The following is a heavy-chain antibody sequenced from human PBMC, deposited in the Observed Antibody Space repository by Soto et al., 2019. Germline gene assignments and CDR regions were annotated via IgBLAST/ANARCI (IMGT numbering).Heavy chain of an antibody. Sequence: SLRLSCAASGFTFSSYWIHWVRQAPGEGLVWVSRINGDGLTTNYADSVKGRFASSRDNRKNTLYLQMNSLGAEDTAVYYCARGASGAFYLDSWGQGTLVTVSS. J-gene: IGHJ4*02. D-gene: IGHD3-10*01. CDR3: ARGASGAFYLDS. CDR2: INGDGLTT. V-gene: IGHV3-74*01. CDR1: GFTFSSYW.